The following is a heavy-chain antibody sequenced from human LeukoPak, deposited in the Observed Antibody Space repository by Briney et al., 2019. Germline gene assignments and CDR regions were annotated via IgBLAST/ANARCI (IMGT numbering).Heavy chain of an antibody. CDR2: ISSSSSYI. CDR3: ARDGGWQRYYFDY. Sequence: GGSLRLSCAASRFTFSTYSMNWVRQAPGKGLEWVSSISSSSSYIYYADSVKGRFTISRDNAKNSLYLQMNSLRAEDTAVYYCARDGGWQRYYFDYWGQGTLVTVSS. V-gene: IGHV3-21*01. J-gene: IGHJ4*02. CDR1: RFTFSTYS. D-gene: IGHD2-15*01.